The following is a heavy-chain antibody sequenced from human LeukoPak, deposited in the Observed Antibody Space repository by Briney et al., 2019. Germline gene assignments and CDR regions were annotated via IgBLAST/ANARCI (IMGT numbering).Heavy chain of an antibody. Sequence: GSLRLSCAASGFTFSSYNMNWVRQAPGKGLEWVSSISYTGTYIYYADSVKGRFTISRDNAQNSLYLQMNSLRAEDTAIYCVRDRGPYRPIDYWGQGNLVTVSS. CDR3: VRDRGPYRPIDY. CDR1: GFTFSSYN. J-gene: IGHJ4*02. CDR2: ISYTGTYI. D-gene: IGHD1-26*01. V-gene: IGHV3-21*04.